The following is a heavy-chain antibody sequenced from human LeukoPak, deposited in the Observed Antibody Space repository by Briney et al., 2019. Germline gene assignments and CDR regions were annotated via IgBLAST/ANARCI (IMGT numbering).Heavy chain of an antibody. CDR3: ASHWGGY. CDR1: GFTFSSYS. D-gene: IGHD3-16*01. V-gene: IGHV3-48*01. J-gene: IGHJ4*02. Sequence: GGSLRLSCAASGFTFSSYSMNWVRQAPGKGLEWVSYISSSSSTIYYADSVKGRFTISRDTSKNTLFLQMNSLRPEDTAVYYCASHWGGYWGQGTLVTVSS. CDR2: ISSSSSTI.